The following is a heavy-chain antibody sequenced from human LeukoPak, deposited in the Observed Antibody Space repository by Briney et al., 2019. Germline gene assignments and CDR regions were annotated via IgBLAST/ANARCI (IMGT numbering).Heavy chain of an antibody. D-gene: IGHD6-13*01. V-gene: IGHV3-23*01. CDR1: GFTFSSYA. CDR3: AKREDSSSWGPLDY. Sequence: GGSLRLSCAASGFTFSSYATSWVRQAPGKGLEWVSGISGSGGSTDYADSVKGRFTISRDNSKNTLYLQMNSLRAEDTAVYYCAKREDSSSWGPLDYWGQGTLVTVSS. J-gene: IGHJ4*02. CDR2: ISGSGGST.